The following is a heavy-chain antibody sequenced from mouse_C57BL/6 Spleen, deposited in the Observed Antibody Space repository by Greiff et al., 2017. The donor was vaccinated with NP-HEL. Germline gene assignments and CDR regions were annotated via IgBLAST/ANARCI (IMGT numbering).Heavy chain of an antibody. V-gene: IGHV1-55*01. D-gene: IGHD2-3*01. Sequence: VQLQESGAELVKPGASVKMSCKASGYTFTSYWITWVKQRPGQGLEWIGDIYPGSGSTNYNEKFKSKATLTVDTSSSTAYMQLSSLTSEDSAVYYCAREGANDGYPDCWGQGTTLTVSS. CDR2: IYPGSGST. J-gene: IGHJ2*01. CDR1: GYTFTSYW. CDR3: AREGANDGYPDC.